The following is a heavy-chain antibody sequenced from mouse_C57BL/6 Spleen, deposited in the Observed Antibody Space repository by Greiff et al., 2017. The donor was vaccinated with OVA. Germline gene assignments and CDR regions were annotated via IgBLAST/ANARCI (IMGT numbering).Heavy chain of an antibody. CDR2: IDPSDSYT. D-gene: IGHD1-1*01. CDR3: ARYAVTTGRGAVDY. V-gene: IGHV1-69*01. J-gene: IGHJ4*01. Sequence: QVQLQQPGAELVMPGASVKLSCKASGYTFTSYWMHWVKQRPGQGLEWIGEIDPSDSYTNYNQKFKGKSTLTVDKSSSTAYMQLSSLTSEDSAVYYCARYAVTTGRGAVDYWGQGTSVTVSS. CDR1: GYTFTSYW.